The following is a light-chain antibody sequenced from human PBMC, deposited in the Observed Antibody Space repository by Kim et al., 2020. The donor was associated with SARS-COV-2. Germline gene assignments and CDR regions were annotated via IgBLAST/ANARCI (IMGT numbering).Light chain of an antibody. Sequence: EIVMTQSPATLSVSPGETATLSCRASQSVTSNLVWYQQKPGQAPRLLIYSAYTRATGIPARFSGAGSGTEFTLTISSLQPEDFAIYYCQQYTKWPLFGPGTKVDIK. CDR3: QQYTKWPL. CDR1: QSVTSN. J-gene: IGKJ3*01. V-gene: IGKV3-15*01. CDR2: SAY.